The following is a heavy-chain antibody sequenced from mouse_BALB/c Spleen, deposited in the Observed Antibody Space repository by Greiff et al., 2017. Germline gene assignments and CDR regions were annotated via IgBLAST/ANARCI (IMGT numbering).Heavy chain of an antibody. CDR3: ARGDLGPWYFDV. CDR2: ISYSGST. CDR1: GYSITSDYA. D-gene: IGHD4-1*01. J-gene: IGHJ1*01. V-gene: IGHV3-2*02. Sequence: EVKLQESGPGLVKPSQSLSLTCTVTGYSITSDYAWNWIRQFPGNKLEWMGYISYSGSTSYNPSLKSRISITRDTSKNQFFLQLNSVTTEDTATYYCARGDLGPWYFDVWGAGTTVTVSS.